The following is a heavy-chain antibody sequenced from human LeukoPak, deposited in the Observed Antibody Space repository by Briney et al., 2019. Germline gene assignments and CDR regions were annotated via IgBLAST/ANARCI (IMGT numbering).Heavy chain of an antibody. J-gene: IGHJ4*02. CDR1: GGSISSGSYY. D-gene: IGHD6-13*01. CDR3: ARGAAPLY. CDR2: IYTSGST. V-gene: IGHV4-61*02. Sequence: SQTLSLTCTVSGGSISSGSYYWSWIRQPPGKGLEWIGRIYTSGSTNYNPSLKSRVTISVDTSKNQFSLKLSSVTAADTAVYYCARGAAPLYWGQGTLVTVSS.